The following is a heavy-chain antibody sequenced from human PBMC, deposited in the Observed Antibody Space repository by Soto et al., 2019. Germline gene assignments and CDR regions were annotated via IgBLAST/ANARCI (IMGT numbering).Heavy chain of an antibody. V-gene: IGHV4-34*01. CDR1: GGSFSGYY. D-gene: IGHD3-9*01. CDR2: INHSGST. CDR3: AREHYDILTGYWTDY. J-gene: IGHJ4*01. Sequence: PSETLSLTCAVYGGSFSGYYWSWIRQPPGKGLEWIGEINHSGSTNYNPSLKSRVTISVDTSKNQFSLKLSSVTAADTAVYYCAREHYDILTGYWTDYWGHGTLVTVSS.